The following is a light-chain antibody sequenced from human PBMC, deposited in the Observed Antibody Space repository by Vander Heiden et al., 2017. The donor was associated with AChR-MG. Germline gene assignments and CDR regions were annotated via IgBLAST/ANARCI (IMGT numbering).Light chain of an antibody. CDR3: AVWDDSLNGYV. V-gene: IGLV1-44*01. CDR1: SSNVGSNT. J-gene: IGLJ2*01. Sequence: QSVLTQPPSASGTPGQRVTISCSGSSSNVGSNTVNWYQQFPGTAPKRLIVSNNQRPSGVPDRFSGSKSGTSASLEISWLQSEDEADDYCAVWDDSLNGYVFGGGTKLTVL. CDR2: SNN.